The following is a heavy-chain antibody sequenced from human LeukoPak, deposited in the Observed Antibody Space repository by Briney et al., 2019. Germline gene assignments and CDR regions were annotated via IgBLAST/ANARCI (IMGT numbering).Heavy chain of an antibody. CDR3: TTNRDILTGSMFLNPGKMSK. J-gene: IGHJ4*02. Sequence: ASVKVSCKVSGYTLTELSMHWVRQAPGKGLEWMGGFDPEEGKAIYAQKFQGRVTMTEDTSTDTAYMELSSLRSEDTAVYYCTTNRDILTGSMFLNPGKMSKWGQGTLVTVSS. CDR2: FDPEEGKA. D-gene: IGHD3-9*01. V-gene: IGHV1-24*01. CDR1: GYTLTELS.